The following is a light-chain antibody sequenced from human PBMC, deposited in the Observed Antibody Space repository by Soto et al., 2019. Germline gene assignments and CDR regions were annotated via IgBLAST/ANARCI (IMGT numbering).Light chain of an antibody. J-gene: IGKJ3*01. Sequence: DIQMTQSPSSLSASVGDRVTVTCRASQGINNYLAWYQHKPGEVPNLLIYAASTLHSGVLSRFSGSGSGTDFTLTISSLQPEDVATYYCQKYDSDPFTFRPGTKVDI. V-gene: IGKV1-27*01. CDR3: QKYDSDPFT. CDR1: QGINNY. CDR2: AAS.